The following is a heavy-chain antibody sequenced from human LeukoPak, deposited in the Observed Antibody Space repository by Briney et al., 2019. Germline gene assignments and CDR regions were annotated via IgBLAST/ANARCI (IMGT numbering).Heavy chain of an antibody. Sequence: PSETLSLTCTVSGGSISSYYWSWIRQPPGKGLEWIGYIYYSGSTNYNPSLKSRVTISVDTSKKQFSLKLSSVTAADPAVYYCARGWGSLDWFDPWGQGTLVTVSS. D-gene: IGHD1-1*01. CDR2: IYYSGST. CDR3: ARGWGSLDWFDP. J-gene: IGHJ5*02. CDR1: GGSISSYY. V-gene: IGHV4-59*01.